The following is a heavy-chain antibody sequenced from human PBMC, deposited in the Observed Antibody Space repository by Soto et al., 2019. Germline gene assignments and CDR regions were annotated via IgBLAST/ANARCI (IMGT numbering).Heavy chain of an antibody. J-gene: IGHJ3*02. CDR1: GFTFSSYA. CDR3: ARGPTETGMVPMGPSDAFDI. Sequence: GGSLRLSCAASGFTFSSYAMSWVRQAPGKGLEWVSAIRGGGSSKYYADSVKGRFTISRDNSKNTLYLQMNSLRAEDTAVYYCARGPTETGMVPMGPSDAFDIWGQGTMVTVSS. CDR2: IRGGGSSK. D-gene: IGHD5-18*01. V-gene: IGHV3-23*01.